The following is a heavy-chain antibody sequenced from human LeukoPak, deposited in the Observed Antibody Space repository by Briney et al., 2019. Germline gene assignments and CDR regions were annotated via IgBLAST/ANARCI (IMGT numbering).Heavy chain of an antibody. CDR3: ATWFGELSWGLFDY. V-gene: IGHV3-48*02. D-gene: IGHD3-10*01. CDR1: GVTFSGYG. J-gene: IGHJ4*02. Sequence: GGSLRLSCAAYGVTFSGYGMNWVRQAPGKGLEWVSYISSDSSTIYYADSVKGLFTISRDNAKNSLYLQMNSLRDEDTAVYYCATWFGELSWGLFDYWGQGTLVTVSS. CDR2: ISSDSSTI.